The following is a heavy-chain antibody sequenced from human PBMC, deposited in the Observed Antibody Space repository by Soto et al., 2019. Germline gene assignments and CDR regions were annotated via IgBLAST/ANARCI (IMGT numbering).Heavy chain of an antibody. CDR3: LIGGYFDSSNELAY. CDR2: ISAYNGDT. Sequence: ASVKVSCPASGYTFTRYGISWVRQAPGQGLEWMGWISAYNGDTNYAQKLQGRVTMTTDTSTSTAYMELRSLRSEDTAVYYCLIGGYFDSSNELAYWCLGILVTV. D-gene: IGHD3-22*01. CDR1: GYTFTRYG. V-gene: IGHV1-18*04. J-gene: IGHJ4*02.